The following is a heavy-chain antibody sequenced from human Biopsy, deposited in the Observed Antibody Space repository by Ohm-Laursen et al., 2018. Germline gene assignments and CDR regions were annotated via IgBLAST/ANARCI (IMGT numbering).Heavy chain of an antibody. CDR1: SGSLSNYY. D-gene: IGHD1-7*01. J-gene: IGHJ3*02. CDR2: IYTSGSS. Sequence: GTLSLTCSVSSGSLSNYYWSWIRQPAGKGLEWIGRIYTSGSSNKNPSLMSRVTMSVDTSKKQFSLKVYSVTAADTAVYYCARDYGLELGGLEAFDIWGQGTMVTVSS. CDR3: ARDYGLELGGLEAFDI. V-gene: IGHV4-4*07.